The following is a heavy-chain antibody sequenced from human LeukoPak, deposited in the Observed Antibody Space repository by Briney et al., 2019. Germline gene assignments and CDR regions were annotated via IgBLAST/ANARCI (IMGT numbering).Heavy chain of an antibody. CDR2: IYSGGST. V-gene: IGHV3-53*05. CDR3: AKEEGGGIAAAGTLS. Sequence: GGSLRLSCAASGFTVSSNYMSWVRQAPGKGLEWVSVIYSGGSTYYADSVKGRFTISRDNSKNTLYLQMNSLRAEDTAVYYCAKEEGGGIAAAGTLSWGQGTLVTVSS. D-gene: IGHD6-13*01. J-gene: IGHJ1*01. CDR1: GFTVSSNY.